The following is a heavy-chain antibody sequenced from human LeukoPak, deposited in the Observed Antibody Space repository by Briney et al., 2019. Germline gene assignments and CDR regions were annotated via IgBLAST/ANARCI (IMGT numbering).Heavy chain of an antibody. CDR2: IYSGGST. V-gene: IGHV3-66*01. J-gene: IGHJ4*02. D-gene: IGHD2-2*01. CDR1: GFTVSSNY. CDR3: ARVGDCGRASCYAIDY. Sequence: GGSLRLSCAASGFTVSSNYMSWVRQAPGKGLEWVSIIYSGGSTYYTDSVRGRFITSRDISKNTLYLQMNSLRAEDTAVYYCARVGDCGRASCYAIDYWGQGTLVTVSS.